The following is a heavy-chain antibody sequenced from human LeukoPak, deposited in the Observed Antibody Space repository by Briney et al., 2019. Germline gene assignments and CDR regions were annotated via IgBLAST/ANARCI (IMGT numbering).Heavy chain of an antibody. CDR1: GFTFTTYW. V-gene: IGHV3-7*01. CDR2: IKQDGSEK. CDR3: ARDPSDSREGWFDP. J-gene: IGHJ5*02. D-gene: IGHD3-22*01. Sequence: GGSLRLSCAASGFTFTTYWMGWVRQAPGKGLEWVANIKQDGSEKYYVDSVKGRFTISRDNAKNSLSLQMNSLRAEDTAVYYCARDPSDSREGWFDPWGQGTLVTVSS.